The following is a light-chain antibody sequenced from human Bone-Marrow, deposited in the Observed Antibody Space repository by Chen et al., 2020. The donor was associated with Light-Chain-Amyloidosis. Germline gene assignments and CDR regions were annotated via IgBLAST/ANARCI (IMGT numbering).Light chain of an antibody. J-gene: IGLJ2*01. CDR1: DLPTKY. CDR2: RDT. CDR3: QSADSSGTYEVI. Sequence: YELTQPPSVSVSPGQTARITCSGDDLPTKYAYWYQQKPGQAPVLVIHRDTERPSGISERFSGYSSGTTATLTISGVQAEDEADYHCQSADSSGTYEVIFGGGTKLTVL. V-gene: IGLV3-25*03.